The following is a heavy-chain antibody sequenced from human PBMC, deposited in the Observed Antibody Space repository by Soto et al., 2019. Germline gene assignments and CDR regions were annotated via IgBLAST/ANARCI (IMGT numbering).Heavy chain of an antibody. Sequence: QVQLVQSGAEVKKPGASVKVSCKASGYTFTSYGISWVRQAPGQGLERMGWISAYNGNTNYAQKRQGRVTMTTDTSTSTGYMELRSLRSDDTAVYYCARGPNYYDSSWEALDIWGKGTMVTVYS. CDR1: GYTFTSYG. D-gene: IGHD3-22*01. CDR2: ISAYNGNT. CDR3: ARGPNYYDSSWEALDI. V-gene: IGHV1-18*01. J-gene: IGHJ3*02.